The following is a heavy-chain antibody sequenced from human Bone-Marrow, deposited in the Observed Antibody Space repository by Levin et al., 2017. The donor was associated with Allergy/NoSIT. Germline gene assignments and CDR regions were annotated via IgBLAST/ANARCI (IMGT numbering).Heavy chain of an antibody. CDR2: ISGSGGST. V-gene: IGHV3-23*01. CDR1: RFTFSTYA. Sequence: GESLKISCAASRFTFSTYAMNWVRQAPGKGLEWVSGISGSGGSTYYADSVMGRFTISRDNSKNTLYLQMNSLRVDDTAVYSCAKSYYYGSGSYYTAHFYDGMDVWGQGTTVTVSS. D-gene: IGHD3-10*01. J-gene: IGHJ6*02. CDR3: AKSYYYGSGSYYTAHFYDGMDV.